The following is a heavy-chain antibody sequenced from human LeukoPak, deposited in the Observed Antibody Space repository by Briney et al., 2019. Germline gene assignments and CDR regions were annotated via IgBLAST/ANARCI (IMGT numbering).Heavy chain of an antibody. CDR1: GFTFSSYW. CDR2: IKQDESEK. V-gene: IGHV3-7*01. Sequence: PGGSPRLSXAASGFTFSSYWMSWVRQAPGKGLEWVANIKQDESEKYYVDSVKGRFTISRDNAKNSLYLQMNSLRAEVTAVYYCARVVGATDFDYWGQGTLVTVSS. J-gene: IGHJ4*02. D-gene: IGHD1-26*01. CDR3: ARVVGATDFDY.